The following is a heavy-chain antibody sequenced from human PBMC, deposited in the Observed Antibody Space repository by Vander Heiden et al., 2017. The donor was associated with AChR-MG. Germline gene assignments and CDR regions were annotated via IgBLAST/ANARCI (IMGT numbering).Heavy chain of an antibody. CDR1: GDSITRGDYY. V-gene: IGHV4-30-4*01. J-gene: IGHJ4*02. D-gene: IGHD4-17*01. CDR2: IDYSGTT. Sequence: QVQLKESGPGLVKPSQTLSLTCSVSGDSITRGDYYWSWLRQPPGKGLEYIGYIDYSGTTYYSPSLKSQVTCSLDTSKNQFSLTLRSVTAADTAVYYCAVITDYGDHLFDYWGQGTLVTVST. CDR3: AVITDYGDHLFDY.